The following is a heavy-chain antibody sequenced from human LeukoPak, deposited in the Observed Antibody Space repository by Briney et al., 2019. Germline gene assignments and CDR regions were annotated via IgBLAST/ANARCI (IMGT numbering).Heavy chain of an antibody. D-gene: IGHD3-10*01. V-gene: IGHV3-11*01. CDR3: ARDRGSGSYYKTFDY. J-gene: IGHJ4*02. Sequence: GGSLRLSCAASGFTFSDYYMSWIRQAPGKGLEWVSYISSSGSTIYYADSVKGRFTISRDNAKNSLYLQMNSLRAEDTAVYYCARDRGSGSYYKTFDYWGQGTLVTVSS. CDR2: ISSSGSTI. CDR1: GFTFSDYY.